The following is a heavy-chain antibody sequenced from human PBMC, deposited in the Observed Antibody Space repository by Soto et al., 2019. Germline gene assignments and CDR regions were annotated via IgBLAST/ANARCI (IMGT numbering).Heavy chain of an antibody. CDR1: GGTFSSYA. CDR2: IIPIFGTA. J-gene: IGHJ6*02. Sequence: QVQLVQSGAEVKKPGSSVKVSCKASGGTFSSYAISWVRQAPGQGLEWMGGIIPIFGTANYAQKFQGRVTITAEESTSTAYMERSSLRSEDTAVYYCARVFLDGYHPGYYYYGMDVWGQGTTVTVSS. D-gene: IGHD5-12*01. CDR3: ARVFLDGYHPGYYYYGMDV. V-gene: IGHV1-69*01.